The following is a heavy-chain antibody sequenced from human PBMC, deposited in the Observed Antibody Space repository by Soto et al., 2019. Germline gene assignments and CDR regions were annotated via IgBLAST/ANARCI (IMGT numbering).Heavy chain of an antibody. CDR3: AAATRSYLYYGLDV. CDR1: GDTVSSNRAA. J-gene: IGHJ6*02. Sequence: SQTLSLTCAISGDTVSSNRAAWNWIRQSPSRGLEWLGRTYYRTRWYNDYAVSVKGRITINPDPSRNQFYLQVNSVTSEGTAVYYCAAATRSYLYYGLDVWGQGTTVTVSS. V-gene: IGHV6-1*01. D-gene: IGHD1-26*01. CDR2: TYYRTRWYN.